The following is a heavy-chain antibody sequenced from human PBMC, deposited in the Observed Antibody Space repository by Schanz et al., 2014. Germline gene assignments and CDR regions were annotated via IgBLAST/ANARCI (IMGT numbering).Heavy chain of an antibody. Sequence: VQLVESGGVVVQPGGSLRLSCAASGFTFDDYTMHWVRQAPGKGLEWVAVISKDGSNEYYADSVRGRFTLSRDNSKNMLYLQMNSLRADDTAVYYCATTLYPYTSSSDYYYGMDVWGQGTTVTVSS. CDR1: GFTFDDYT. CDR3: ATTLYPYTSSSDYYYGMDV. CDR2: ISKDGSNE. V-gene: IGHV3-30*03. D-gene: IGHD6-6*01. J-gene: IGHJ6*02.